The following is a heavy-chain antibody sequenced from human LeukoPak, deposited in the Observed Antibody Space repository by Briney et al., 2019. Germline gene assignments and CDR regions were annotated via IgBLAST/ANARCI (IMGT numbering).Heavy chain of an antibody. J-gene: IGHJ4*02. CDR1: GYTFTSYY. V-gene: IGHV1-46*03. CDR2: INPNGGGT. Sequence: ASVKVSCKTSGYTFTSYYMHWMRQAPGQGLEWVGMINPNGGGTSSAQKFQGRVTMTRDTSTSTVYMALSSLRSEDTAIYYCARRGGCISTSCNLDYWGQGTLVTVSS. D-gene: IGHD2-2*01. CDR3: ARRGGCISTSCNLDY.